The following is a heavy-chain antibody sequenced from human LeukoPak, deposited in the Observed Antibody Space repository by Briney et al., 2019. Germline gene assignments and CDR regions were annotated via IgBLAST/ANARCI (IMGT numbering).Heavy chain of an antibody. CDR3: ARDTQTTMGFYYYYYMDV. CDR2: LYTSGST. J-gene: IGHJ6*03. V-gene: IGHV4-4*07. D-gene: IGHD5-18*01. Sequence: SETLSLTCTVSGVSISNYYWSWIRQPAGKGLEWIGSLYTSGSTSYNPSLKRRVTISVDQSKNQFSLKLSSVTAADTAVYYCARDTQTTMGFYYYYYMDVWGKGTTVTVSS. CDR1: GVSISNYY.